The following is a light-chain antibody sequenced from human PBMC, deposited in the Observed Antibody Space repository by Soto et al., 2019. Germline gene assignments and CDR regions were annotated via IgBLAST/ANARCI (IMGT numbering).Light chain of an antibody. CDR1: QSVSSY. Sequence: EIVLTQSPATLSLSPGERATLSCRASQSVSSYLAWYQQKPGQAPRLLIYDASNRATGIPARFIGSGSGTDFTLTISSLEPEDFAVYYCHQRSNWPITFGQGTRLEI. CDR3: HQRSNWPIT. J-gene: IGKJ5*01. CDR2: DAS. V-gene: IGKV3-11*01.